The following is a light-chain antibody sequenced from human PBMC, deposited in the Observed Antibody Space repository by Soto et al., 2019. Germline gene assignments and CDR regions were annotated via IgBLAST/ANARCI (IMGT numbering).Light chain of an antibody. Sequence: QAVVTQEPSLTVSPGGTVTLTCGSSTGAVTSGLFPYWFRQTPGQAPRALIYDTGNKYSWTPARFSGSLLGGKAALTLSGAQPEDEADYYCLLSYSGNRVFGGGTKLTVL. CDR3: LLSYSGNRV. J-gene: IGLJ3*02. CDR2: DTG. V-gene: IGLV7-46*01. CDR1: TGAVTSGLF.